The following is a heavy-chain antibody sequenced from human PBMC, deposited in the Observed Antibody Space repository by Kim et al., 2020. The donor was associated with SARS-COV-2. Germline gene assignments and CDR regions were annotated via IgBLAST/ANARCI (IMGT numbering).Heavy chain of an antibody. J-gene: IGHJ5*02. CDR1: GYTFTSYY. V-gene: IGHV1-46*01. Sequence: ASVKVSCKASGYTFTSYYMHWVRQAPGQGLEWMGIINPSGGSTSYAQKFQGRVTMTRDTSTSTVYMELSSLRSEDTAVYYCARGGLVVPAAPGNWFDPWGQGTLVTVSS. CDR2: INPSGGST. CDR3: ARGGLVVPAAPGNWFDP. D-gene: IGHD2-2*01.